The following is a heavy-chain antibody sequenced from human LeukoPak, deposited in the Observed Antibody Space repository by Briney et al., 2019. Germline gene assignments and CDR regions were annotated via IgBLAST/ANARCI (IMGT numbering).Heavy chain of an antibody. CDR3: ASTHAFYDSSGYYQYYFDY. V-gene: IGHV1-2*06. Sequence: ASVKVSCKASGYTFTGYYMHWVRQAPGQGLEWMGRINPNSGGTNYAQKFQGRVTMTRDTPISTAYMELSRLRSDDTAVYYCASTHAFYDSSGYYQYYFDYWGQGTLVTVSS. CDR1: GYTFTGYY. CDR2: INPNSGGT. J-gene: IGHJ4*02. D-gene: IGHD3-22*01.